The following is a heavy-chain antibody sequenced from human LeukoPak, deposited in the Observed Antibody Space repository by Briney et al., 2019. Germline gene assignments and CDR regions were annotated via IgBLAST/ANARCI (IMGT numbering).Heavy chain of an antibody. Sequence: GASVKVSCKASGGTFSSYAISWVRQAPGQGLEWMGGVIPIFGTANYAQKFQGRDTITADESTSTAYMELSSLRSEDTAVYYCARDVDIVATNWFDPWGQGTLVTVSS. V-gene: IGHV1-69*13. CDR1: GGTFSSYA. CDR3: ARDVDIVATNWFDP. CDR2: VIPIFGTA. J-gene: IGHJ5*02. D-gene: IGHD5-12*01.